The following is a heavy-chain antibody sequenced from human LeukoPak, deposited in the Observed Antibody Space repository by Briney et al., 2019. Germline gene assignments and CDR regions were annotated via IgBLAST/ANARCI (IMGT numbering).Heavy chain of an antibody. Sequence: GASVKVSCKASGGTFSSYAISWVRQAPGQGLEWMGRIIPIFGTANYAQKFQGRVTITTDESTSTAYMELSSLRSEDTVVYYCARGRCSGGSCFRYYFDYWGQGTLVTVSS. D-gene: IGHD2-15*01. J-gene: IGHJ4*02. V-gene: IGHV1-69*05. CDR3: ARGRCSGGSCFRYYFDY. CDR2: IIPIFGTA. CDR1: GGTFSSYA.